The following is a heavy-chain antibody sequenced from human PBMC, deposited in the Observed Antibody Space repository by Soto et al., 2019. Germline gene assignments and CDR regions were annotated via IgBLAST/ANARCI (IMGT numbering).Heavy chain of an antibody. CDR3: TTDQRVVVPAIPGFSPTPRDY. V-gene: IGHV3-15*07. J-gene: IGHJ4*02. CDR1: GFTFSNAW. Sequence: GGSLILSCAASGFTFSNAWMNWVRQAPGKGLEWVGRIKSKTDGGTTDYAAPVKGRFTISRDDSKNTLYLQMNSLKTEDTAVYYCTTDQRVVVPAIPGFSPTPRDYWAQGTLVTGSS. CDR2: IKSKTDGGTT. D-gene: IGHD3-22*01.